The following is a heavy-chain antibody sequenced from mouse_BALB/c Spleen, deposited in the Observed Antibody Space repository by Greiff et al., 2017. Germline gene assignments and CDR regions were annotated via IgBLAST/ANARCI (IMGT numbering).Heavy chain of an antibody. Sequence: EVQLVESGGGLVQPGGSRKLSCAASGFTFSSFGMHWVRQAPEKGLEWVAYISSGSSTIYYADTVKGRCTISRDNPKNTLFLQMTSLRSEDTAMDYDARGGSTIHDYARDYWGQGTSVTVSA. D-gene: IGHD1-1*02. CDR1: GFTFSSFG. V-gene: IGHV5-17*02. CDR3: ARGGSTIHDYARDY. J-gene: IGHJ4*01. CDR2: ISSGSSTI.